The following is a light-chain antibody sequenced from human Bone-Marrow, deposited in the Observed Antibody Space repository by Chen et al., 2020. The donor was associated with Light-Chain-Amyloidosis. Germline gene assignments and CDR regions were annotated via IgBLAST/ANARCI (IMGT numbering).Light chain of an antibody. J-gene: IGKJ2*01. Sequence: EIVMTQSPATLPVSPGERATLSCRASQGVSSNLAWYQQKPGQAPMCLIYGASTRATSIPARFSGSGSGTEFTLTISSLQSEDFAVYYCQQYTKWPPYTFGQGTKLEIK. V-gene: IGKV3-15*01. CDR3: QQYTKWPPYT. CDR1: QGVSSN. CDR2: GAS.